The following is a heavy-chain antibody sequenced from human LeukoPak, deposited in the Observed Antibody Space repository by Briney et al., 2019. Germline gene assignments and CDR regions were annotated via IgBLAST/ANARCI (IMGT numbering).Heavy chain of an antibody. V-gene: IGHV4-61*01. D-gene: IGHD6-19*01. CDR1: GGSVSSGSYY. CDR3: ARGPYSSGWYFDY. CDR2: IYYSGST. J-gene: IGHJ4*02. Sequence: PSETLFLTCTVSGGSVSSGSYYWSWIRQPPGKGLEWIGYIYYSGSTNYNPSLKSRVTISVDTSKNQFSLKLSSVTAADTAVYYCARGPYSSGWYFDYWGQGTLVTVSS.